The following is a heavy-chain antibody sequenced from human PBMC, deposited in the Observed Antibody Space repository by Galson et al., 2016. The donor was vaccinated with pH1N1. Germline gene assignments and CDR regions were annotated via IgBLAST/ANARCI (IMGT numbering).Heavy chain of an antibody. CDR2: IDPSNGGT. CDR1: GYIFTSDY. D-gene: IGHD7-27*01. J-gene: IGHJ4*02. Sequence: SVKVSCKASGYIFTSDYFHWVRQAPGQGLEWMGVIDPSNGGTTFAQKFQGLVTMTRDTSTSTVYMELSGLKSDDTAVYYCIRDLGRLRDFWGQGTLVTVSS. V-gene: IGHV1-46*03. CDR3: IRDLGRLRDF.